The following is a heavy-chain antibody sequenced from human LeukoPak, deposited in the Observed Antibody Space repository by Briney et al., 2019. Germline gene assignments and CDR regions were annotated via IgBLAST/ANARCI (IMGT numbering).Heavy chain of an antibody. D-gene: IGHD2-21*02. CDR2: INSDGSST. CDR3: AREGTYCGGDCYSPYYYYHYMDV. V-gene: IGHV3-74*01. Sequence: GGSLRLSCAASGFTFSSYWMHWVRQAPGKGLVWVSRINSDGSSTSYADSVKGRFTISRDNAKNTLYLQMNSLRAEGTAVYYCAREGTYCGGDCYSPYYYYHYMDVWGKGTTVTVSS. CDR1: GFTFSSYW. J-gene: IGHJ6*03.